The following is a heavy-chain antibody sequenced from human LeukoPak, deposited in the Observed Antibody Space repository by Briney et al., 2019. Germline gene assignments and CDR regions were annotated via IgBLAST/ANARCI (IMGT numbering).Heavy chain of an antibody. CDR3: AREDVDTAMRGVDY. CDR2: INPNSGGT. V-gene: IGHV1-2*02. J-gene: IGHJ4*02. D-gene: IGHD5-18*01. Sequence: ASVKVSCKASGYTFTGYYMHWVRQAPGQGLEWMGWINPNSGGTNYAQKFQGRVTMTRDTSISTAYMELSRLRSDDTAVYYCAREDVDTAMRGVDYWDQGTLVTVSS. CDR1: GYTFTGYY.